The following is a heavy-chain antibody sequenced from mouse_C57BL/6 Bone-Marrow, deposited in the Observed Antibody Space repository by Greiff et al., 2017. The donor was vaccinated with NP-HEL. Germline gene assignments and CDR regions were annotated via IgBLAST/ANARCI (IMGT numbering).Heavy chain of an antibody. D-gene: IGHD2-12*01. J-gene: IGHJ2*01. V-gene: IGHV1-69*01. CDR1: GYTFTSYW. CDR3: AREGDYSTC. CDR2: IDPSDSYT. Sequence: QVQLQQPGAELVMPGASVKLSCKASGYTFTSYWMHWVKQRPGQGLEWIGEIDPSDSYTNYNQKFKGKSTLTVDKSSSTAYMQLSSLTSEDSAVYYCAREGDYSTCWGQGTTLTVSS.